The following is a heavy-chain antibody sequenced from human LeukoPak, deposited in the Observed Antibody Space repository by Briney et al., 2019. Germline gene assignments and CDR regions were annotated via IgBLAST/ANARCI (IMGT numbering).Heavy chain of an antibody. J-gene: IGHJ4*02. CDR3: ARDNKYGSGSQFDY. D-gene: IGHD3-10*01. V-gene: IGHV4-39*07. CDR2: IYYSGST. CDR1: GGSISSYY. Sequence: SETLSLTCTVSGGSISSYYWGWIRQPPGKGLEWIGSIYYSGSTYYNPSLKSRVTISVDTSKNQFSLKLSSVTAADTAVYYCARDNKYGSGSQFDYWGQGTLVTVSS.